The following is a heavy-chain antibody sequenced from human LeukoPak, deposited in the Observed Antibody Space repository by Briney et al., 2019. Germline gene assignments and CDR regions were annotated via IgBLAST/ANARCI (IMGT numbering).Heavy chain of an antibody. J-gene: IGHJ4*02. D-gene: IGHD1-26*01. CDR2: ISGSGGST. CDR3: AKDLIVGAD. V-gene: IGHV3-23*01. Sequence: PGGSLRLSCVASGFIFSNAWMSWVRQAPGKGLEWVSAISGSGGSTYYADSVKGRFTISRDNSKNTLYLQMNSLRAEDTAVYYCAKDLIVGADWGQGTLVTVSS. CDR1: GFIFSNAW.